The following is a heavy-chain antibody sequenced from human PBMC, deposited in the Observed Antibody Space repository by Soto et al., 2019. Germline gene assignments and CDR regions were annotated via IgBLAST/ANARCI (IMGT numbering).Heavy chain of an antibody. J-gene: IGHJ5*02. D-gene: IGHD6-13*01. CDR3: ARVFSDSSSFFDP. Sequence: SETLSLTCAVSGYFISSSNWWGWIRQPPGKGLEWIGYIYYSGTTYYNPSLKSRVTISVDTSKNQFSLKLSSVTAADTAVYYCARVFSDSSSFFDPWGQGTLVTVSS. V-gene: IGHV4-28*03. CDR2: IYYSGTT. CDR1: GYFISSSNW.